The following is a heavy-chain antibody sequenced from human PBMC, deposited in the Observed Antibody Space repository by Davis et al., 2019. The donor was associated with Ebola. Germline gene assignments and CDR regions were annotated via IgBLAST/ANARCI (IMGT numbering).Heavy chain of an antibody. Sequence: ASVNVPCTASGYTFTSYYMHWVRQAPGHGLEWMGLINPSGGSTSYAQKFQGRVTMTRDTSTSTVYMELSSLRSEDTAVYYCARDVAANDRGLLWFREYSMDVWGQGTTVTVSS. CDR3: ARDVAANDRGLLWFREYSMDV. J-gene: IGHJ6*03. CDR2: INPSGGST. D-gene: IGHD3-10*01. V-gene: IGHV1-46*01. CDR1: GYTFTSYY.